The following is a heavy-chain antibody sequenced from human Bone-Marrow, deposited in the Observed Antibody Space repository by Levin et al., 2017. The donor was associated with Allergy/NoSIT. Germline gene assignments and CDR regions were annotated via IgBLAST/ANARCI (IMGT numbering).Heavy chain of an antibody. Sequence: SETLSLTCAVYGMSFSGYYWTWVRQPPGKGLEWIGSVNHSGGTNYNPSLNSRVTMSVDPSKYQFFLELTSVTAADTAVYYCARGQGYQPSDWGQGTLVTVSS. J-gene: IGHJ4*02. CDR2: VNHSGGT. V-gene: IGHV4-34*01. CDR3: ARGQGYQPSD. CDR1: GMSFSGYY. D-gene: IGHD2-2*01.